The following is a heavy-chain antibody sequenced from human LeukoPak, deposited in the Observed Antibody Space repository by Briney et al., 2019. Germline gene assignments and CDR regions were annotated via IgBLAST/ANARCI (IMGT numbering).Heavy chain of an antibody. Sequence: SETLSLTCTVSGGSISSGDYYWSWIRQPPGKGLEWIGYIYYSGSTYYNPSLKSRVTISVDTSKNQFSLKLSSVTAADTAVYYCARALSTPPRSDYWGQGTLVTVSS. D-gene: IGHD3-16*02. CDR1: GGSISSGDYY. V-gene: IGHV4-30-4*08. CDR2: IYYSGST. CDR3: ARALSTPPRSDY. J-gene: IGHJ4*02.